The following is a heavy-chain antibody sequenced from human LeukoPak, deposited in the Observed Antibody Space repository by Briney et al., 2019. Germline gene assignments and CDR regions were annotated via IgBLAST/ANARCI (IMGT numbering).Heavy chain of an antibody. V-gene: IGHV1-3*01. CDR2: IHADSGNT. Sequence: ASVKVSCKTSGYTFTTCAVHWVRQAPGQRLEWMGWIHADSGNTKYSQKLQGRVAIARDTSASTIYMELTSLRIEDTAVYFCTVGLAGDWDAFDIWGLGTMVTVSS. CDR1: GYTFTTCA. CDR3: TVGLAGDWDAFDI. D-gene: IGHD6-19*01. J-gene: IGHJ3*02.